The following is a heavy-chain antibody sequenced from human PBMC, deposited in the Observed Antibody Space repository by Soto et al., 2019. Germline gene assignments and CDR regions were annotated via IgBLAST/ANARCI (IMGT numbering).Heavy chain of an antibody. V-gene: IGHV4-31*03. CDR3: AREVVGTVTSYPDY. J-gene: IGHJ4*02. CDR1: GGSISSGGYY. Sequence: QVQLQESGPGLVKPSQTLSLTCTVSGGSISSGGYYWSWIRQHPGKGLEWIGYIYYSGSTHYNPSLKRRVTISVDTSENDFSLKMSSVTAEDMAVYYCAREVVGTVTSYPDYWGEGTQVTVSS. CDR2: IYYSGST. D-gene: IGHD4-17*01.